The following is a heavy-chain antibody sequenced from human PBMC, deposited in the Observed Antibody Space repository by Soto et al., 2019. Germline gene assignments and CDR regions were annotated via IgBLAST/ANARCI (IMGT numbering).Heavy chain of an antibody. J-gene: IGHJ4*02. D-gene: IGHD6-13*01. Sequence: ASVKVSCKASGYTFTSYAMHWVRQAPGQRLEWMGWINAGNGNTKYSQKFQGRVTITRDTSASTAYMELSSLRSEDTAVYYCARVQGSRSPFDYCGQGTLVTVSS. V-gene: IGHV1-3*01. CDR2: INAGNGNT. CDR3: ARVQGSRSPFDY. CDR1: GYTFTSYA.